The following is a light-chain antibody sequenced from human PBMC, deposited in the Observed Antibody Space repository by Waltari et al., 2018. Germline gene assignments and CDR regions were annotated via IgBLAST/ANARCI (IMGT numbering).Light chain of an antibody. CDR2: DVT. J-gene: IGLJ3*02. CDR3: SSYTSDSTIV. V-gene: IGLV2-14*03. Sequence: QSALTQPASVSGSPGQSITISCIGTGRDVGNYNYVSWYQCPPGQAPKLRIYDVTERPSWVSVRFSGSKSGNTASLTISGLQTEDEAFYYCSSYTSDSTIVFGGGTRLTVL. CDR1: GRDVGNYNY.